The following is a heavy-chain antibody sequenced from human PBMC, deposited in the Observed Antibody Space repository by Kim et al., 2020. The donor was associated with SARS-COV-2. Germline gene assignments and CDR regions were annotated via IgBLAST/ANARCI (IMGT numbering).Heavy chain of an antibody. CDR3: ARDRIGYCNTTSCSLHFD. J-gene: IGHJ4*01. Sequence: SETLSLTCTVSGDSISSYSWSWIRQPPGKGLEWIVYTSYSGSANYNPSLKSRVTISVDTSKNQFSLKLSSVTAADTAVYYCARDRIGYCNTTSCSLHFD. CDR1: GDSISSYS. CDR2: TSYSGSA. D-gene: IGHD2-2*01. V-gene: IGHV4-59*01.